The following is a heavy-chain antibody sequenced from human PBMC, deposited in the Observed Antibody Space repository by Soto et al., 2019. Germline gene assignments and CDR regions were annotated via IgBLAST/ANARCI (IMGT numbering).Heavy chain of an antibody. CDR1: RFSFSPSG. CDR3: ARDGSHYDVDY. CDR2: IWNDGTTT. Sequence: LVESGGGVAQPGRSLRLSCATSRFSFSPSGMHWVRQAPGKGLEWLAIIWNDGTTTYYADSVKGRFTISRDNSKNTLYLQMNSLRDEDTAVYYCARDGSHYDVDYWGQGTLVTVSS. D-gene: IGHD4-4*01. J-gene: IGHJ4*02. V-gene: IGHV3-33*01.